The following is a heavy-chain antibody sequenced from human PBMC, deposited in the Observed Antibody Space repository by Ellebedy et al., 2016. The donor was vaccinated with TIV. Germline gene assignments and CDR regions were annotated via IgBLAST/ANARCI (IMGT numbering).Heavy chain of an antibody. Sequence: SETLSLTCAVYGGSFSSYYWSWIRQPPGKGLEWIGEINHSGSTNYNPSLKSPVTISVDTSKNQVSLKVSSVTAADTAVYYCARRYRSSWSVWGQGTLVTVSS. J-gene: IGHJ4*02. CDR2: INHSGST. CDR3: ARRYRSSWSV. CDR1: GGSFSSYY. V-gene: IGHV4-34*01. D-gene: IGHD6-13*01.